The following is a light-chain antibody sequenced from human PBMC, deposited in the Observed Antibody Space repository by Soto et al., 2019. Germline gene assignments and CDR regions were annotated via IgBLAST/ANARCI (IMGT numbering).Light chain of an antibody. CDR1: QSVSSN. CDR3: QQYNNWPPRWT. CDR2: GAS. V-gene: IGKV3-15*01. Sequence: EIVMTQSPATLSVSPGERATLSCRASQSVSSNLAWYKQKPDQAPRLLIYGASTRATGIPARFSGSGSGTEFTLTISSLQSEDFAVYYCQQYNNWPPRWTFGQGNKVEI. J-gene: IGKJ1*01.